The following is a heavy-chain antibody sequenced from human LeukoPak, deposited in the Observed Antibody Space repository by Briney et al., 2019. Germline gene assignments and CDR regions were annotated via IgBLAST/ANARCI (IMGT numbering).Heavy chain of an antibody. D-gene: IGHD3-10*01. CDR3: AKPEFRGVTLKAFDD. V-gene: IGHV3-15*01. CDR1: GFTFSNAW. J-gene: IGHJ4*02. Sequence: GGSLRLSCAASGFTFSNAWMSWVRQAPGKGLEWVGRIKSKTDGGTTDYAAPVKGRFTISRDDSKNTLYLQMNSLRVEDAAVYYCAKPEFRGVTLKAFDDWGQGTLVTVSS. CDR2: IKSKTDGGTT.